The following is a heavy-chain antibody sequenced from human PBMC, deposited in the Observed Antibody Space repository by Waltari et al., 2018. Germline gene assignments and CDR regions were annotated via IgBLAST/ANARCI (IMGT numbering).Heavy chain of an antibody. CDR2: IYHSGST. CDR3: ARNSSTVTTRYFDY. J-gene: IGHJ4*02. Sequence: QVQLQESGPGLVKPSETLSLTCAVSGYSISRGYYWGWIRQPPGKGLEWIGSIYHSGSTYYNPSLKSRVTISVDTSKNQFSLKLSSVTAADTAVYYCARNSSTVTTRYFDYWGQGTLVTVSS. D-gene: IGHD4-17*01. V-gene: IGHV4-38-2*01. CDR1: GYSISRGYY.